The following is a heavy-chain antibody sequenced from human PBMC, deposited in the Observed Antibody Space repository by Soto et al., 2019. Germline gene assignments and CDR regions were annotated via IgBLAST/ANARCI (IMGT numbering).Heavy chain of an antibody. D-gene: IGHD3-10*01. J-gene: IGHJ5*02. CDR1: GGSITSGNSYS. V-gene: IGHV4-30-2*01. CDR3: ARAVAPYFGTWFDP. CDR2: ISHTGST. Sequence: SETLSLTCAVSGGSITSGNSYSWSWIRQPPGKGLEWIGSISHTGSTSYNPSLKSRLTMSVDKSKNQFSLRLSSVTAADMAVYYCARAVAPYFGTWFDPWGQGILVTVS.